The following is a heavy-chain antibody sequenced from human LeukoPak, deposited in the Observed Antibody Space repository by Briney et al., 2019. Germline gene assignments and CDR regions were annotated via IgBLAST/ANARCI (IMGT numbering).Heavy chain of an antibody. CDR3: ARDLDYGDLYYYYYGMDV. CDR1: GFTVSSNY. V-gene: IGHV3-66*01. D-gene: IGHD4-17*01. J-gene: IGHJ6*02. CDR2: IYSGGST. Sequence: PGGSLRLSCAASGFTVSSNYMSWVRQAPGKGLEWVSVIYSGGSTYYADSVKGRFTISRDNSKNTLYLQMNSLRAEDTAVYYCARDLDYGDLYYYYYGMDVWGQGTTVTVSS.